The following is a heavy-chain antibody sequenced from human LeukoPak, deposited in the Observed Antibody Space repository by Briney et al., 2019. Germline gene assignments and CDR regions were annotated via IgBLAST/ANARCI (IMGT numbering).Heavy chain of an antibody. CDR1: GFTVSSNY. CDR3: ARDRDTSSHYSWFDP. Sequence: GGSLRLSCAASGFTVSSNYMSWVRQAPGKGLEWVSVIYSGGSTYYADSVKGRFTISRDNSKNTLYLQMNSLRAEDTAVYYCARDRDTSSHYSWFDPWGQGTLVTVSS. V-gene: IGHV3-66*01. J-gene: IGHJ5*02. D-gene: IGHD3-22*01. CDR2: IYSGGST.